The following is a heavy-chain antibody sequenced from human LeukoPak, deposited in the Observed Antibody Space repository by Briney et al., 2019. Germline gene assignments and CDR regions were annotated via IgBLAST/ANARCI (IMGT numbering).Heavy chain of an antibody. V-gene: IGHV4-39*01. CDR1: GGSISSISYY. D-gene: IGHD3-9*01. J-gene: IGHJ4*02. CDR2: IYYTGST. Sequence: SETLSLTCTISGGSISSISYYWGWIRQPPGKGLEWIGSIYYTGSTYYNPSLKSRVTVSVDTSKNQFSLKLSSVTAADTAVYYCARARRDILTGYYSVMSPGPFDYWGQGTLVIVSS. CDR3: ARARRDILTGYYSVMSPGPFDY.